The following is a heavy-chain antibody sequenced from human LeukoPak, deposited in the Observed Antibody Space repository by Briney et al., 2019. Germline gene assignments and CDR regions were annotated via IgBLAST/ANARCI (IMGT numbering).Heavy chain of an antibody. Sequence: SETLSLTCTVSGGSISSYYWSWIRQPPGKGLEWIGYIYYSGSTNYNPSLKSRVTISVDTSKNQFSLKLSSVTAADTAVYYCARVLTLGVPAANWFDPWGQGTLVTVSS. V-gene: IGHV4-59*01. CDR2: IYYSGST. D-gene: IGHD2-2*01. CDR1: GGSISSYY. J-gene: IGHJ5*02. CDR3: ARVLTLGVPAANWFDP.